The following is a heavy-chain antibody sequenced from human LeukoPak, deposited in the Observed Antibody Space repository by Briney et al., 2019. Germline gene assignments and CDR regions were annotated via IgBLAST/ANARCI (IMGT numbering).Heavy chain of an antibody. CDR1: GFSLSPSGVG. J-gene: IGHJ5*02. D-gene: IGHD3-22*01. CDR2: IYWDDDK. V-gene: IGHV2-5*02. CDR3: AHAAYDSSGYYPIWFDP. Sequence: SGPTLVNPTQTLTLTCTFSGFSLSPSGVGVGWIRQPPGKALEWLALIYWDDDKRYSPSLKSRLTITKDTSKNQVVLTMTNMDPVDTATYYCAHAAYDSSGYYPIWFDPWGQGTLVTVSS.